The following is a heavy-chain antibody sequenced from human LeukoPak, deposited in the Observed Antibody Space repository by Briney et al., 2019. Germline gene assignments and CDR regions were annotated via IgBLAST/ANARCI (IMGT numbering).Heavy chain of an antibody. CDR1: GFTFSSYG. J-gene: IGHJ6*02. V-gene: IGHV3-30*02. D-gene: IGHD3-10*01. Sequence: PGGSLRLSCAASGFTFSSYGMHWVRQAPGKGLEWVAFIRYDGSNKYYADSVKGRFTISRDNSKNTLYLQMNSLRAEDTAVYYCARDLITMVRGGRDYYYYGMDVWGQGTTVTVSS. CDR3: ARDLITMVRGGRDYYYYGMDV. CDR2: IRYDGSNK.